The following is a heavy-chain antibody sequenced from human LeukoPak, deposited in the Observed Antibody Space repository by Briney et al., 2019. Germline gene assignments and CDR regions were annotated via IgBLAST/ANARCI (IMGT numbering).Heavy chain of an antibody. V-gene: IGHV3-21*04. D-gene: IGHD2-15*01. Sequence: PGGSLRLSCAASGFTFSSYSMNWVRQAPGKGLEWVSSISSSSSYIYYADSVKGRFTISRDNSKNTLYLQMNSLRAEDTAVYYCARAHPGSGCSGGSCYNDYGDRPYYFDYWGQGTLVTVSS. CDR2: ISSSSSYI. CDR1: GFTFSSYS. J-gene: IGHJ4*02. CDR3: ARAHPGSGCSGGSCYNDYGDRPYYFDY.